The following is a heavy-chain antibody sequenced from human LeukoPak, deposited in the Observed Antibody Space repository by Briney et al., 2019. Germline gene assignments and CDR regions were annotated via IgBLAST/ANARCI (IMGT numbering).Heavy chain of an antibody. CDR1: GFTSSSYA. D-gene: IGHD4/OR15-4a*01. J-gene: IGHJ4*02. CDR3: ARDVDYANPRHDY. V-gene: IGHV3-23*01. CDR2: ISGSGGST. Sequence: PGGSLRLSCAASGFTSSSYAMSWVRQAPGKGLEWVSAISGSGGSTYYADSVKGRFTISRDNSKNTLYLQMNSLRAEDTAVYYCARDVDYANPRHDYWGQGTLVTVSS.